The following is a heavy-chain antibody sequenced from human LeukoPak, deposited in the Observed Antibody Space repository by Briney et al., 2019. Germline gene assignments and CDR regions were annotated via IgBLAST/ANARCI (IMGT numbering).Heavy chain of an antibody. CDR1: GFIFSSYS. J-gene: IGHJ5*01. CDR3: ASTPLGFGEFTLSDWFDS. D-gene: IGHD3-10*01. CDR2: ISSSSGTI. Sequence: PGGSLRLSCVGSGFIFSSYSMNWVRQAPGKGLEWISYISSSSGTIYYADSVKGRFTISRDNAKNSLYLQMNSLRAEDTAVYYCASTPLGFGEFTLSDWFDSWGQGTLVTVSS. V-gene: IGHV3-48*01.